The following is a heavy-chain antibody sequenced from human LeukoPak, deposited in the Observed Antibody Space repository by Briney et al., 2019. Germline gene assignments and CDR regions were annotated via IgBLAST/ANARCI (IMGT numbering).Heavy chain of an antibody. Sequence: TGGSLRLSCAASGFTVSSYSMNRVRQAPGKGLEWVSYISSSSSSTIYYADSVKGRFTISRDNAKNSLYLQMNSLRDEDAAVYYCARDQYGSGSYYNEGYYYYGMDVWGQGTTVTVSS. J-gene: IGHJ6*02. V-gene: IGHV3-48*02. CDR1: GFTVSSYS. CDR2: ISSSSSSTI. D-gene: IGHD3-10*01. CDR3: ARDQYGSGSYYNEGYYYYGMDV.